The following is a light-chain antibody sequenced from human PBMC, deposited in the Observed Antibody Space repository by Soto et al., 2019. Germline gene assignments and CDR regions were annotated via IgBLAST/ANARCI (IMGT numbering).Light chain of an antibody. V-gene: IGLV1-47*01. Sequence: QSVLTQPPSASGTPGQRVTISCSGSSSNIGRHDVYWYQHLPGTAPKVLIYRDNQRPSGVPDRFSGSKSGTSASLAISGLQSEDEADYFCAAWDDNLRGYWVFGGGTKLTVL. CDR1: SSNIGRHD. J-gene: IGLJ2*01. CDR2: RDN. CDR3: AAWDDNLRGYWV.